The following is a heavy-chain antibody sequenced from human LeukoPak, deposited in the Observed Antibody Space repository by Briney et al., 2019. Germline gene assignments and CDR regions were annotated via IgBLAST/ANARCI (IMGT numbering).Heavy chain of an antibody. J-gene: IGHJ4*02. CDR1: GYRFTNYW. Sequence: GESLKISCKASGYRFTNYWIGWVRQMAGKGLEWMVSIYPGDSDTRYSPSFQGQVTISADKSISTAYLQWSSLKASDTAMYYCAVNPGYTGSWGTFDSWGQGTLVTVSS. V-gene: IGHV5-51*01. CDR2: IYPGDSDT. D-gene: IGHD1-26*01. CDR3: AVNPGYTGSWGTFDS.